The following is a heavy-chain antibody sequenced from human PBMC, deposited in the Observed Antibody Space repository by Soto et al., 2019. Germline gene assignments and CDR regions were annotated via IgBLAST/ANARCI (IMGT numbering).Heavy chain of an antibody. CDR3: AKVLDTAMVWGALDY. CDR2: ISYDGSNK. CDR1: GFTFSSYG. J-gene: IGHJ4*02. Sequence: QVQLVESGGGVVQPGRSLRLSCAASGFTFSSYGMHWVRQAPGKGLEWVAVISYDGSNKYYADSVKGRFTISRDNSKNTLYLQMNSLRAEDTAVYYCAKVLDTAMVWGALDYWGQGTLVTVSS. V-gene: IGHV3-30*18. D-gene: IGHD5-18*01.